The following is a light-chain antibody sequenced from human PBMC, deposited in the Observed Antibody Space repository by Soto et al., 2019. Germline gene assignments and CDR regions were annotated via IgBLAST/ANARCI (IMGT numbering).Light chain of an antibody. CDR3: SSYTRSSISV. CDR1: SSDVGGYDY. Sequence: QSALTQPASVSGSPGQSITISCTGTSSDVGGYDYVSWYQQHPGKAPKLLIYDVINRPSGVSFRFSGSKSGNTASLTISGLQAEYEASYYCSSYTRSSISVFGTGTKLTVL. V-gene: IGLV2-14*01. CDR2: DVI. J-gene: IGLJ1*01.